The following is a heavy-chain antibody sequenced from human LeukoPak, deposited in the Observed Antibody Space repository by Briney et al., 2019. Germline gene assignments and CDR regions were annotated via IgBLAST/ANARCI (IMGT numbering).Heavy chain of an antibody. CDR1: GYRFNSYW. V-gene: IGHV5-51*01. Sequence: GESLKISCKGSGYRFNSYWIAWVRQMPGKGLEWMGIIFPGDSETRYSPSFQGQVTMSADKSISTTYLQWTSLEASDTAIYYCARHSYCSGGTCYVSDFWGQGSLVTVSS. CDR2: IFPGDSET. CDR3: ARHSYCSGGTCYVSDF. J-gene: IGHJ4*02. D-gene: IGHD2-15*01.